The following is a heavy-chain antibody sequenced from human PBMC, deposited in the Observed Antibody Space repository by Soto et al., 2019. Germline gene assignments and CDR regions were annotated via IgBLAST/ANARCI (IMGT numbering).Heavy chain of an antibody. Sequence: SETLSLTCTVSGGSISSGGHYWSWIRQHPGKGLEWIGYIYYSGSTYYNPSLKSRVTISVDTSKNQFSLKLSSVTAADTAVYYCARGGRRSPVTDVWGQGTTVTV. V-gene: IGHV4-31*03. D-gene: IGHD3-16*02. CDR1: GGSISSGGHY. CDR2: IYYSGST. J-gene: IGHJ6*02. CDR3: ARGGRRSPVTDV.